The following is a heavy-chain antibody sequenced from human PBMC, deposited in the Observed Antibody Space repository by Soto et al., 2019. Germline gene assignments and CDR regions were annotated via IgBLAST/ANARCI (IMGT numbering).Heavy chain of an antibody. J-gene: IGHJ4*01. D-gene: IGHD2-15*01. V-gene: IGHV4-30-2*01. CDR1: GGSISFGPYY. Sequence: PSETLSLTCDVSGGSISFGPYYWNWIRQQPGKGLEWIEYIYHSGSFYYNPSLKSRVTISMDRSKNQFSLNLHSVTAADTAVYYRARASEYCSGGTCFPFDSWGRGTLVTVSS. CDR2: IYHSGSF. CDR3: ARASEYCSGGTCFPFDS.